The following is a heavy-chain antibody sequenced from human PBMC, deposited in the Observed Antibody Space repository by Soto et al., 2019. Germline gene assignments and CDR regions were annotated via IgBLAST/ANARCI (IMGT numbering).Heavy chain of an antibody. V-gene: IGHV3-30*18. Sequence: SLRLSCAASGFTFSSYGMNWVRQAPGKGLEWVAVISYDGSNKYYADSVKGRFTISRDNSKNTLYLQMNSLRAEDTAVYYCAKDLLRIFGVVIPNYYYGMDVWGQGTTVTVSS. CDR2: ISYDGSNK. CDR1: GFTFSSYG. D-gene: IGHD3-3*01. J-gene: IGHJ6*02. CDR3: AKDLLRIFGVVIPNYYYGMDV.